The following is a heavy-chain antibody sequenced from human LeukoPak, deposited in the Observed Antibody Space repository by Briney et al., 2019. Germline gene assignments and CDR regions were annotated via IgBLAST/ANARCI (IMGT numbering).Heavy chain of an antibody. Sequence: GGSLRLSCAASGFTVSSNYMSWVRQAPGKGLEWVSVIYSGGSTYYADSVKGRFTISRDNSKNTLYLQMNSLRAEDTAVYYCAREEIAARFFDYWGQGTLVTVSS. D-gene: IGHD6-6*01. CDR1: GFTVSSNY. V-gene: IGHV3-66*01. CDR3: AREEIAARFFDY. CDR2: IYSGGST. J-gene: IGHJ4*02.